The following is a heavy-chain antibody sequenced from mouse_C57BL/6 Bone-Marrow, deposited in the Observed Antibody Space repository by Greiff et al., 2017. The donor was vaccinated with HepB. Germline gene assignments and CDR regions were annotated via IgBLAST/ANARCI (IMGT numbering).Heavy chain of an antibody. CDR3: ARGITTVVATRD. CDR1: GYSITSGYY. Sequence: EVKLMESGPGLVKPSQSLSLTCSVTGYSITSGYYWNWIRQFPGNKLEWMGYISYDGSNNYNPSLKNRISITRDTSKNQFFLKLNSVTTEDTATYYCARGITTVVATRDWGQGTTLTVSS. CDR2: ISYDGSN. J-gene: IGHJ2*01. V-gene: IGHV3-6*01. D-gene: IGHD1-1*01.